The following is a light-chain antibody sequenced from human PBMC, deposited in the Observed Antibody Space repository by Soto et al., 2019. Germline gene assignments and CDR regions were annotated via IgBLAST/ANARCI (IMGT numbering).Light chain of an antibody. CDR1: QSIANY. V-gene: IGKV1-39*01. J-gene: IGKJ5*01. Sequence: DIQMTQSPSSLSASVGDRVTITCRASQSIANYLNWYQKKPGKAPKLLXYAASTLQSGVPSKFSGSGFGTDLTLTISSLQTEDFANYYCQQNYSPPPITFGQGTRLEIK. CDR2: AAS. CDR3: QQNYSPPPIT.